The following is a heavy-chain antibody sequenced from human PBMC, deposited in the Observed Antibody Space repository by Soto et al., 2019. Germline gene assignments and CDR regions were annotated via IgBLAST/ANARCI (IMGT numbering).Heavy chain of an antibody. D-gene: IGHD3-3*01. Sequence: LSLTCTVTGGTLSGYYWTWIRQSSVGGLEWIGRIYSSGSTNYNPSLKSRVTISLDTSMNHFSLRLSSVTAADTAVYYCARGQRFSDWFEPWGEGTLVTVS. J-gene: IGHJ5*02. V-gene: IGHV4-4*07. CDR2: IYSSGST. CDR1: GGTLSGYY. CDR3: ARGQRFSDWFEP.